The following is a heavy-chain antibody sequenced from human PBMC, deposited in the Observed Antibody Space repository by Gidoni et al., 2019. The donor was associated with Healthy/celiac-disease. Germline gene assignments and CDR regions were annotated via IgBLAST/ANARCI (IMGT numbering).Heavy chain of an antibody. V-gene: IGHV3-30*18. CDR3: AKGIGDSSSWYGMDV. CDR1: GFPFSSYG. Sequence: QVQLVESGGGVVQPGRSLRLSCSAPGFPFSSYGMHWVRQAPGKGLEWVAVISYDGSNKYYADSVKGRFTISRDNSKNTLYLQMNSLRAEDTAVYYCAKGIGDSSSWYGMDVWGQGTTVTVSS. J-gene: IGHJ6*02. CDR2: ISYDGSNK. D-gene: IGHD6-13*01.